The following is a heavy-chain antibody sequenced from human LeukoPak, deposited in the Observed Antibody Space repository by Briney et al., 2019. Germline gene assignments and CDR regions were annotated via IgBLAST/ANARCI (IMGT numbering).Heavy chain of an antibody. CDR2: IYQSGST. J-gene: IGHJ4*02. CDR1: SGSISSNY. D-gene: IGHD5-24*01. V-gene: IGHV4-59*08. CDR3: ARHKWDGFNCFDY. Sequence: SETPSLTCTVSSGSISSNYWSWVRQPPGKGLEWIAYIYQSGSTNYNPSLKSRVTISVDTSKNQFSLSLTSVTAADTAVYYCARHKWDGFNCFDYWGQGTLVTVSS.